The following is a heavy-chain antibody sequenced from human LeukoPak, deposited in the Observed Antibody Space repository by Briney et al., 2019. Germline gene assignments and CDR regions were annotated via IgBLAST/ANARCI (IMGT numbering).Heavy chain of an antibody. CDR3: AKDQEDGGYDLMGGLDY. CDR1: GVTFSSYG. V-gene: IGHV3-33*06. D-gene: IGHD5-12*01. CDR2: IWYDGSNK. J-gene: IGHJ4*02. Sequence: PGGSLRLSCAASGVTFSSYGMHWVRQAPGKGLEWVAVIWYDGSNKYYADSVKGRFTVSRDNSKNTLYLQMNSLRAEDTAVYYCAKDQEDGGYDLMGGLDYWGQGTLVTVSS.